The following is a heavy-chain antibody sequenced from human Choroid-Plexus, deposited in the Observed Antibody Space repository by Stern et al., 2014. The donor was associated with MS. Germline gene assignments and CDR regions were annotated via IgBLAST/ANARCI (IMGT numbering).Heavy chain of an antibody. Sequence: VQLVESGGGVAQPGRPLILSCAASGFTFSNFGMHWVRQAPGTGLEWVARISYDGSDKYYADSVKGRFTIFRDNSKNTLYMHMSSLRAEDTAVYYCAKDRQWSTYFFDYWGQGSLVTVSS. CDR3: AKDRQWSTYFFDY. D-gene: IGHD2-15*01. V-gene: IGHV3-30*18. CDR2: ISYDGSDK. CDR1: GFTFSNFG. J-gene: IGHJ4*02.